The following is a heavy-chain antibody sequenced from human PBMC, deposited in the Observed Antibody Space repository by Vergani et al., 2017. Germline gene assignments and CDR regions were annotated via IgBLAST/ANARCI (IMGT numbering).Heavy chain of an antibody. CDR3: ARDRRVAGGGFDP. J-gene: IGHJ5*02. D-gene: IGHD6-19*01. V-gene: IGHV4-39*07. CDR2: IYYSGST. Sequence: QLQLQESGPGLVKPSETLSLTCTVSGGSISSSSYYWGWIRQPPGKGLEWIGSIYYSGSTYYNPSLKSRVTISVDTSKNQFSLKLSSVTAAETAVYYCARDRRVAGGGFDPWGQGTLVTVSS. CDR1: GGSISSSSYY.